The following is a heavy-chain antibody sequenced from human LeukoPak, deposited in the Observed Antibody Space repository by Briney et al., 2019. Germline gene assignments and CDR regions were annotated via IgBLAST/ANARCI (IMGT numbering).Heavy chain of an antibody. CDR2: IKQDGSEK. Sequence: HSGGSLRLSCAASGFTFSSCGMHWVRQAPGKGLEWVANIKQDGSEKYYVDSVKGRFTISRDNAKNSLYLQMNSLRAEDTAVYYCARLLPPYYGSGSYGVDYWGQGTLVTVSS. V-gene: IGHV3-7*01. CDR3: ARLLPPYYGSGSYGVDY. J-gene: IGHJ4*02. CDR1: GFTFSSCG. D-gene: IGHD3-10*01.